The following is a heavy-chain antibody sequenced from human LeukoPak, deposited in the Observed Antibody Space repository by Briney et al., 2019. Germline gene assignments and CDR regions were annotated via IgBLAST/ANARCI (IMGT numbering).Heavy chain of an antibody. CDR3: ARGYSSSWYYYYMDV. V-gene: IGHV3-53*01. CDR2: IYSGGST. Sequence: PGGSLRLSCAASGFTVSSNYMSWVRQAPGKGLEWVSVIYSGGSTYYADSVKGRFTISRDNSKNTLYLQMNSLRAEDTAVYYCARGYSSSWYYYYMDVWGKGTTVTISS. D-gene: IGHD6-13*01. J-gene: IGHJ6*03. CDR1: GFTVSSNY.